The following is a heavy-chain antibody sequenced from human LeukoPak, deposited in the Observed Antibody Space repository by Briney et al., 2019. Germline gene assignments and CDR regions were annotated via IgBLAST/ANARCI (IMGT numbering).Heavy chain of an antibody. CDR3: ARVGYSNSYDY. Sequence: ASVKVSCKASGYTFNSFSINWVRQAPGQGLEWMGWISAYNGNTNYAQKLQGRVTMTTDTSTSTAYMELRSLRSDDTAVYYCARVGYSNSYDYWGQGTLVTVSS. J-gene: IGHJ4*02. CDR1: GYTFNSFS. CDR2: ISAYNGNT. V-gene: IGHV1-18*01. D-gene: IGHD4-11*01.